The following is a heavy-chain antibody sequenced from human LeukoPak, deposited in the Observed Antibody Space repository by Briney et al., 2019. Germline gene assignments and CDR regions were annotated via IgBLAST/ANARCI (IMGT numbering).Heavy chain of an antibody. CDR1: GFTFSDYW. J-gene: IGHJ4*01. D-gene: IGHD6-13*01. CDR3: ARDGTAAGLYFDL. CDR2: IRQDGGEK. Sequence: QPGGSLRLSCAVSGFTFSDYWMNWVRQAPGKGLEWVASIRQDGGEKSYVDSVKGRFTISRDNTKDSLYLQMSSLRAEDTAVYYCARDGTAAGLYFDLWGQGTLVTVSS. V-gene: IGHV3-7*01.